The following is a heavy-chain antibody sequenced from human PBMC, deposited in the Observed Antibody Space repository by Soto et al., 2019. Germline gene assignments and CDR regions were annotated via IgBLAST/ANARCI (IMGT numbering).Heavy chain of an antibody. V-gene: IGHV4-34*01. CDR2: INHSGST. Sequence: PSETLSLTCAVYGGSFSGYYWSWIRQPPGKGLEWIGEINHSGSTNYNPSLKSRVTISVDTSKNQFSLKLSSVTAADTAVYYCARGSRSSTSDGYYFDYWGQGTLVTVSS. D-gene: IGHD2-2*01. CDR3: ARGSRSSTSDGYYFDY. CDR1: GGSFSGYY. J-gene: IGHJ4*02.